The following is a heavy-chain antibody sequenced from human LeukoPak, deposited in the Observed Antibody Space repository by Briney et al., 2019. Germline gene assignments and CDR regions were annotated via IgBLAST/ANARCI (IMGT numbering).Heavy chain of an antibody. V-gene: IGHV4-34*01. D-gene: IGHD5-18*01. CDR3: ARGRGYSYGLRPNRRFYFDY. J-gene: IGHJ4*02. CDR2: INHSGST. Sequence: SETLSLTCAVYGGSFSGYYWSWIRQPPGKGLEWIGEINHSGSTNYNPSLKSRVTISVDTSKNQFSLKLSSMTAADTAVYYCARGRGYSYGLRPNRRFYFDYWGQGTLVTVSS. CDR1: GGSFSGYY.